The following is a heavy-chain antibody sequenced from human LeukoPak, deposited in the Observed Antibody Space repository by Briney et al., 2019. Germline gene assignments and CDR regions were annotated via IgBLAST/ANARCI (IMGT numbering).Heavy chain of an antibody. CDR1: RFTFTLYW. J-gene: IGHJ4*02. V-gene: IGHV3-7*01. CDR2: INQDESQQ. CDR3: SNGIYSPSY. D-gene: IGHD6-13*01. Sequence: GGSLRLSCTTSRFTFTLYWMAWIRQSPGKGLEWVTNINQDESQQYYLESVEGRFTVSRDNARNSVYLHMNNLRVEDTAVYYCSNGIYSPSYWGRGTLVTVSS.